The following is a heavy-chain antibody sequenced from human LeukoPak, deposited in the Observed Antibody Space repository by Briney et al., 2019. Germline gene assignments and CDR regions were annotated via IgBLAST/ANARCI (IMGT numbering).Heavy chain of an antibody. D-gene: IGHD3-22*01. CDR1: GGTFNSYA. V-gene: IGHV1-69*06. CDR2: IIPIFGTT. J-gene: IGHJ6*03. CDR3: ARGPGGRSGYYPLEDYYYYYYMDV. Sequence: SVKVSCKASGGTFNSYAISWVRQAPGQGLEWMGGIIPIFGTTNYARKFRGRVTLTADKSTRTAYMELSSLRSEDTAVYYCARGPGGRSGYYPLEDYYYYYYMDVWGKGTTVTVSS.